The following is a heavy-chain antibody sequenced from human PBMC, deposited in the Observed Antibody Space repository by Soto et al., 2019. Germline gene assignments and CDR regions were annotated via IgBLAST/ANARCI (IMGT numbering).Heavy chain of an antibody. Sequence: ASVKVSCKASGYTFTSYGISWVRQAPGQGLEWMGWISAYNGNTNYAQKLQGRVTMTTDTSTSTAYMELRSLRSDDTAVYYCARSHYDISTGYYNTSVTWGQGTLVTVSS. CDR1: GYTFTSYG. CDR3: ARSHYDISTGYYNTSVT. CDR2: ISAYNGNT. V-gene: IGHV1-18*01. D-gene: IGHD3-9*01. J-gene: IGHJ5*02.